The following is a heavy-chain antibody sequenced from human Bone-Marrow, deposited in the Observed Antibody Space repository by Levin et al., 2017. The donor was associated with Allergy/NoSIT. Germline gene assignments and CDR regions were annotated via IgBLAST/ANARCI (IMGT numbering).Heavy chain of an antibody. J-gene: IGHJ6*03. CDR2: VSYDGSNK. Sequence: GGSLRLSCAASGFTFSSYGMHWVRQAPGKGLEWVAAVSYDGSNKYFADSVKGRFTISRDNSKTPLYLQMNSLRAEDTAVYYCAKDSDYSNDRVSYYHYYMDGWGKGTTVTVSS. CDR1: GFTFSSYG. CDR3: AKDSDYSNDRVSYYHYYMDG. D-gene: IGHD4-11*01. V-gene: IGHV3-30*18.